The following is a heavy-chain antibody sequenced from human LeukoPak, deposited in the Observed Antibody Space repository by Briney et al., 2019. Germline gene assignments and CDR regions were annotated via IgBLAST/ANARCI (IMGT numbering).Heavy chain of an antibody. CDR3: ARYSGSYRFFDY. CDR2: IYHSGTT. D-gene: IGHD1-26*01. J-gene: IGHJ4*02. CDR1: SGSISSYDYY. V-gene: IGHV4-31*03. Sequence: SETLSLTCTVSSGSISSYDYYWTWIRQHPGQGLEWIGYIYHSGTTYYNPSLKSRVTISVDTSENQFSLKLTAVTAADSAMYYCARYSGSYRFFDYWGPGTLVTVSS.